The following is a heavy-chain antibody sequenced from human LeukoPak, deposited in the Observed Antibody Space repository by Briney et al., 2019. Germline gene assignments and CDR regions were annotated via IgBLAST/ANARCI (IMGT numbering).Heavy chain of an antibody. V-gene: IGHV3-23*01. D-gene: IGHD3-9*01. J-gene: IGHJ6*02. CDR1: GFTFSSYA. CDR3: ARVHYDILTGHTHYYYGMDV. CDR2: ISGSGGST. Sequence: GGSLRLSCAASGFTFSSYAMSWVRQAPGKGLEWVSAISGSGGSTYYADSVKGRFTISRDNSKNTLYLQMNSLRAEDTAVYYCARVHYDILTGHTHYYYGMDVWGQGTTVTVSS.